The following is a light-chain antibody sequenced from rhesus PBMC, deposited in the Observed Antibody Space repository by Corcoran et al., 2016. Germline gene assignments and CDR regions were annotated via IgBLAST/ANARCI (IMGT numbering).Light chain of an antibody. J-gene: IGKJ3*01. CDR2: KAS. Sequence: DIQMTQSPSSLSASVGDTVTITCRASQSISSLLDWYQQKPGKAPKLLIYKASSLQSGVPSRFSGVGSGTDFTLTISSLQPEDFATYYCLQYSSSPFTFGPGTKLDIK. V-gene: IGKV1-22*01. CDR3: LQYSSSPFT. CDR1: QSISSL.